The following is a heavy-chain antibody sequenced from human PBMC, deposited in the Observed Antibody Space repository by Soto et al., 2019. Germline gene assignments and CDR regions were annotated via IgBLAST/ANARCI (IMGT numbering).Heavy chain of an antibody. CDR3: ARDGGPYSSGWYYYYYGMDV. CDR1: GYTFTGYY. D-gene: IGHD6-19*01. V-gene: IGHV1-2*04. J-gene: IGHJ6*02. CDR2: INPNSGGT. Sequence: GASVKVSCKASGYTFTGYYMHWVRQAPGQGLEWMGWINPNSGGTNYAQKFQGWVTMTRDTSISTAYMELSRLRSDDTAVYYCARDGGPYSSGWYYYYYGMDVWGQGTTVTVS.